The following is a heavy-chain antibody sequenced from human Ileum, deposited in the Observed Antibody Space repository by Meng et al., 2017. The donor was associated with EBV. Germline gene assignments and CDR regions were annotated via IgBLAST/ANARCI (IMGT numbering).Heavy chain of an antibody. V-gene: IGHV4-4*02. D-gene: IGHD6-19*01. CDR2: IYHSGSN. CDR3: ARVGQWLPIDY. Sequence: QVLLQESGLGRVKPSGTQSLYLAVDGGTISSSNWWSWVRHPPGKGLEWIGEIYHSGSNNYNPSLKSRVIISVDKSKNQFSLNLSSVTAADTAVYYCARVGQWLPIDYWGQGTLVTVSS. CDR1: GGTISSSNW. J-gene: IGHJ4*02.